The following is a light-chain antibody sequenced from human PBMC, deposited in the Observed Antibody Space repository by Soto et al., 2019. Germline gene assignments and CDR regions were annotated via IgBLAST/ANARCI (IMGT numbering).Light chain of an antibody. Sequence: DIVMTQSPLSLPVTPGEPASISCRSSQSLLHSNGYYYLDWYLQKPWQSPQLLIYLGSNRASGVPDRFSGSGSGTDFTLKISRVEAEDVGVYYCMQALQIITFGQGTRLEIK. CDR1: QSLLHSNGYYY. CDR3: MQALQIIT. J-gene: IGKJ5*01. CDR2: LGS. V-gene: IGKV2-28*01.